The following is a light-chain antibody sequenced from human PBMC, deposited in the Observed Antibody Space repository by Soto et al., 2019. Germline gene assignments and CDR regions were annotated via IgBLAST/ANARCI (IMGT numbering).Light chain of an antibody. CDR2: AAS. Sequence: DIQMTQSPSSLSASVGDRITITCRASQSVNKHLNWYQQKPGKAPKVLIYAASSLKSGVPSRFGGSGSGTDFTITISSLQPEDSATYYCHQSFRTPHTFGQGTKLQIK. V-gene: IGKV1-39*01. CDR3: HQSFRTPHT. J-gene: IGKJ2*01. CDR1: QSVNKH.